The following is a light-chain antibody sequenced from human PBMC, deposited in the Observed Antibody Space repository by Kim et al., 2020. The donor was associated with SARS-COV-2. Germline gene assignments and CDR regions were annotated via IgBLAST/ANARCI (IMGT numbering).Light chain of an antibody. Sequence: ALGQGVRITCEGDSVSSYATSCYQQKPGHAPILVNYGKNNRPSVIPHRFSGTSSGTTASLITTGTQAGDEADYYCNSRDSDDNVVFGGGTQLTVL. CDR1: SVSSYA. J-gene: IGLJ2*01. V-gene: IGLV3-19*01. CDR2: GKN. CDR3: NSRDSDDNVV.